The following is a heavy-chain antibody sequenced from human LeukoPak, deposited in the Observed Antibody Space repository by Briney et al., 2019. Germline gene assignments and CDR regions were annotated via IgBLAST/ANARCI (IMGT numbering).Heavy chain of an antibody. V-gene: IGHV3-23*01. CDR2: ISGSGGST. D-gene: IGHD1-26*01. CDR3: AKAPLEWELLILDY. J-gene: IGHJ4*02. CDR1: GFTFSSYG. Sequence: GGTLRLSCAASGFTFSSYGMSWVRQAPGKGLEWVSAISGSGGSTYYADSVKGRFTISRDNSKNTLYLQMNSLRAEDTAVYYCAKAPLEWELLILDYWGQGTLVTVSS.